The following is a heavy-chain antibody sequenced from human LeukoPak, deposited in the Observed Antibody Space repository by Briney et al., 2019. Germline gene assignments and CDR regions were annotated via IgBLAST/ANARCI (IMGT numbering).Heavy chain of an antibody. CDR1: GGSFSGYY. D-gene: IGHD2-15*01. Sequence: SETLSLTCAVYGGSFSGYYWSWIRPPPGKGLEWIGEINHSGSTNYNPSLKSRVTISVDTSKNQFSLKLSSVTAADTAVYYCARARGGSPPDYYYYGMDVWGQGTTVTVSS. CDR2: INHSGST. V-gene: IGHV4-34*01. J-gene: IGHJ6*02. CDR3: ARARGGSPPDYYYYGMDV.